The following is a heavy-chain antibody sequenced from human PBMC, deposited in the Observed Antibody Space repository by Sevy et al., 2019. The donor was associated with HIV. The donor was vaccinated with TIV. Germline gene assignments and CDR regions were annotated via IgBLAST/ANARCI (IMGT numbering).Heavy chain of an antibody. CDR1: GYTFTTYG. V-gene: IGHV1-18*01. J-gene: IGHJ5*02. Sequence: ASVKVSCKASGYTFTTYGITWVRHAPGQGLEWMGWISSYNSMINYAQKFQGRVTMTTDTSTCTAYMELRSLRSDDTAVYYCARSTRVAGRSNWFDPWGQGTLVTVSS. CDR3: ARSTRVAGRSNWFDP. D-gene: IGHD6-19*01. CDR2: ISSYNSMI.